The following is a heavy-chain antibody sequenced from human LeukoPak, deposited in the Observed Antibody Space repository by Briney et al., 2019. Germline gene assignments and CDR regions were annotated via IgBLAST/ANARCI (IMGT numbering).Heavy chain of an antibody. CDR2: ISSSSNYI. J-gene: IGHJ2*01. CDR3: ARDPSDSSGNWYFDL. V-gene: IGHV3-21*01. D-gene: IGHD6-6*01. CDR1: GFSFTSYA. Sequence: GSLRLSCEASGFSFTSYAIHWVRQAPGRGLEWVSSISSSSNYIYYADSVKGRFTISRDNARNSLFLQMNSLRADDTSIYYCARDPSDSSGNWYFDLWGRGSLVTVSS.